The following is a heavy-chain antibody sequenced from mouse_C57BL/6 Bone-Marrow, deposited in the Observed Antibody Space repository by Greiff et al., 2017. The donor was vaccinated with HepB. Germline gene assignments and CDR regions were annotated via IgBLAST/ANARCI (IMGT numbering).Heavy chain of an antibody. V-gene: IGHV1-64*01. CDR1: GYTFTSYW. CDR3: ARVATVVAHYYAMVF. D-gene: IGHD1-1*01. J-gene: IGHJ4*01. CDR2: IHPNSGST. Sequence: QVQLQQPGAELVKPGASVKLSCKASGYTFTSYWMHWVKQRPGQGLEWIGMIHPNSGSTNYNEKFKSKATLTVDKSSSTAYMQLSSLTSEDSAVYYCARVATVVAHYYAMVFWGRETSDTVSS.